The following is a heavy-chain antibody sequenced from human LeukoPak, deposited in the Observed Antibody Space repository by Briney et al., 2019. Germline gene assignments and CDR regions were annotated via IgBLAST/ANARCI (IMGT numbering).Heavy chain of an antibody. CDR2: IHTTGST. CDR3: AKDDYDSRGNYYHGMDV. J-gene: IGHJ6*02. V-gene: IGHV4-4*07. CDR1: GRSISGYS. D-gene: IGHD3-22*01. Sequence: PSETLSLTCTISGRSISGYSWSWIRQPAGKGLEWIGRIHTTGSTNYNPSLKSRVTMSVDTSKNQLSLRLTSVTAADTAVYYCAKDDYDSRGNYYHGMDVWGQGTTVTVSS.